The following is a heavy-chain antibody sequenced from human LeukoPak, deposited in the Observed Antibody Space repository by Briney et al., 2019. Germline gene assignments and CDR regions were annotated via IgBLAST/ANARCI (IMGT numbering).Heavy chain of an antibody. CDR2: IYPGDSDT. D-gene: IGHD5-12*01. V-gene: IGHV5-51*01. CDR3: ARRGYSDYDAAGPDTFDI. CDR1: GYSFTSYW. J-gene: IGHJ3*02. Sequence: GESLKISCKGSGYSFTSYWIGWVRQMPGKGLEWMGIIYPGDSDTRYSPSFQGQVTISADKSISTAYLQWSSLKASDTAMYYCARRGYSDYDAAGPDTFDIWGQGTMVTVSS.